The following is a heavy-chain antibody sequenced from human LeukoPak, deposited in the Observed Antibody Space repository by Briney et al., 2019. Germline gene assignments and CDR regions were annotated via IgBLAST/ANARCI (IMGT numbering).Heavy chain of an antibody. V-gene: IGHV1-18*01. CDR1: GYTFTSYG. D-gene: IGHD3-9*01. Sequence: ASVKVSFKASGYTFTSYGISWVRQAPGQGLEWMGWISAYNGNTNYAQKLQGRVTMTTDTSTSTAYMELRSLRSDDTAVYYCARALQPTYYDILTGYSDVYYYYGMDVWGQGTTVTVSS. J-gene: IGHJ6*02. CDR3: ARALQPTYYDILTGYSDVYYYYGMDV. CDR2: ISAYNGNT.